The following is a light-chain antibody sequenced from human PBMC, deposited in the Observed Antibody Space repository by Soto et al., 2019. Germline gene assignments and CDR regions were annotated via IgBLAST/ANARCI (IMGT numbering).Light chain of an antibody. CDR3: QQYNSWPPIT. CDR1: QSVSIW. CDR2: DAS. Sequence: DIHLTQSPSTLSASVGDRVTITCPASQSVSIWLAWYRQKPGKAPEVLVWDASSLESGVPSRFSGSGSGTEFTLTISSLQSEDFVVYYCQQYNSWPPITFGQGTRLEIK. J-gene: IGKJ5*01. V-gene: IGKV1-5*01.